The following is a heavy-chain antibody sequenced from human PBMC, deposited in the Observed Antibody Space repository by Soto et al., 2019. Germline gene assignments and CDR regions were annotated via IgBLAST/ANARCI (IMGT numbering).Heavy chain of an antibody. CDR2: ISYDERDS. Sequence: PGGSLRLSCAVSGFTFTAFAIHWVRQAPGKGLEWVAVISYDERDSHYADSVKGRLTISRDNSKNTVFLHINSLTAEDTAVYYCAKDRYFDSYHFDDWGQGTRVTVSS. V-gene: IGHV3-30*04. D-gene: IGHD3-9*01. CDR1: GFTFTAFA. CDR3: AKDRYFDSYHFDD. J-gene: IGHJ4*02.